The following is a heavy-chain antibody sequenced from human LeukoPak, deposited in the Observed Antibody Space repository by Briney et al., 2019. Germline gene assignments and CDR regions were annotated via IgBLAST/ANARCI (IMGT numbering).Heavy chain of an antibody. CDR2: IIPIFGTA. Sequence: SVKVSCKASGGTFSSYAISWVRQAPGQGLEWMGGIIPIFGTANYAQKFQGRVTITADESTSTAYMELSSLRSEDTAVYYCARLPSSSSGWYYFDYWGQGTLVTVSS. D-gene: IGHD6-19*01. CDR1: GGTFSSYA. V-gene: IGHV1-69*13. J-gene: IGHJ4*02. CDR3: ARLPSSSSGWYYFDY.